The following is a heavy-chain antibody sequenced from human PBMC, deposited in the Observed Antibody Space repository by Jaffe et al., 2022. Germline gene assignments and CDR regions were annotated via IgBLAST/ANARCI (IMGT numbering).Heavy chain of an antibody. V-gene: IGHV3-43D*04. CDR1: GFTFDDYA. Sequence: EVQLVESGGVVVQPGGSLRLSCAASGFTFDDYAMHWVRQAPGKGLEWVSLISWDGGSTYYADSVKGRFTISRDNSKNSLYLQMNSLRAEDTALYYCAKDASYGSGSYYNTWGQGTLVTVSS. CDR2: ISWDGGST. CDR3: AKDASYGSGSYYNT. J-gene: IGHJ5*02. D-gene: IGHD3-10*01.